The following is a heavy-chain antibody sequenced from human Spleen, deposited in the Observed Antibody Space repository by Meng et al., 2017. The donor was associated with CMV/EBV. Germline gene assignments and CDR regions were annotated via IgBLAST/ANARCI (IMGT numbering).Heavy chain of an antibody. V-gene: IGHV1-18*01. CDR3: ARVGYTYANRDYGMDV. CDR2: ISADNGNT. J-gene: IGHJ6*02. D-gene: IGHD5-18*01. CDR1: YTFTNYG. Sequence: YTFTNYGLSWVRQAPGQGLEWMGWISADNGNTDYAQKFQGRVTMTTDTSTTTAYMDLRTLRSDDTAVYYCARVGYTYANRDYGMDVWGQGTTVTVSS.